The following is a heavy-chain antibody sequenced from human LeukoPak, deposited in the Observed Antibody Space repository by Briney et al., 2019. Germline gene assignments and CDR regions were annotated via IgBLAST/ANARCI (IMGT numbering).Heavy chain of an antibody. CDR1: GYIFTGYY. CDR2: INPNSGGT. CDR3: ARVSLGTTVVTPESSYYYYGMDV. V-gene: IGHV1-2*02. D-gene: IGHD4-23*01. Sequence: ASVKVSCKASGYIFTGYYMHWVRQAPGQGLEWMGWINPNSGGTNYAQKFQGRVTMTRDTSISTAYMELSRLRSDDTAVYYCARVSLGTTVVTPESSYYYYGMDVWGQGTTVTVSS. J-gene: IGHJ6*02.